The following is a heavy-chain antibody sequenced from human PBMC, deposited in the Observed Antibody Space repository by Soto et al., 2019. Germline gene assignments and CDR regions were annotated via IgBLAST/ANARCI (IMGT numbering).Heavy chain of an antibody. Sequence: QVQLQESGPGLVKPSETLSLTCSVSGGSMNYYYWSWIRQPPGKGLGWIGYVYYSGNTDYNPSLQSRVSMSIDTSKKQFSLRLSSVSAADTAVYFCARGTVVTPSYWYFDLWGRGTLVTVSS. CDR2: VYYSGNT. V-gene: IGHV4-59*13. CDR3: ARGTVVTPSYWYFDL. J-gene: IGHJ2*01. D-gene: IGHD2-21*02. CDR1: GGSMNYYY.